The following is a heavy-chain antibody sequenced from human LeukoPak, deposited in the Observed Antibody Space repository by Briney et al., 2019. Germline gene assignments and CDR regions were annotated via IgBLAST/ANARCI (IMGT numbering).Heavy chain of an antibody. CDR2: ISGSGGST. D-gene: IGHD5-24*01. CDR3: AKFFYDVEMATINC. Sequence: PGGSLRLSCAASGFTFSSYAMSWVRQAPGKGLEWVSGISGSGGSTYYADSVRGRFTISRDNSKNTLYLQMNSLRVEDTAVFYCAKFFYDVEMATINCWGQGTLVTVSS. CDR1: GFTFSSYA. J-gene: IGHJ4*02. V-gene: IGHV3-23*01.